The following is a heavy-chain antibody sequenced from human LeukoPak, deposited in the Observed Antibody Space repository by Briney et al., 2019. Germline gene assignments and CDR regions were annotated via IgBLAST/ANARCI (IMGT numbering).Heavy chain of an antibody. CDR2: INPNSGGT. CDR3: ARDYGYYDFWSGSRAFDI. CDR1: GYTFTGYY. Sequence: ASVKVSCKASGYTFTGYYMHWVRQARGQGLEWMGWINPNSGGTNYAQKFQGRVTMTRDTSISTAYMELSRLRSDDTAVYYCARDYGYYDFWSGSRAFDIWGQGTMVTVSS. D-gene: IGHD3-3*01. J-gene: IGHJ3*02. V-gene: IGHV1-2*02.